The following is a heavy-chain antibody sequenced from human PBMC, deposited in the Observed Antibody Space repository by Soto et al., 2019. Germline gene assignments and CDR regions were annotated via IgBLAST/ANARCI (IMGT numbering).Heavy chain of an antibody. D-gene: IGHD4-17*01. CDR3: AGCYGEYFYGMDV. V-gene: IGHV2-26*01. Sequence: SGPTLVNPTETLTLTCTVSGFSLSNARMGVSWIRQPPGKALEWLAHIFSNDEKSYSTSLKSRLTISKDTSKSQVVLTMTNMDPVDKATYYGAGCYGEYFYGMDVWGQGTTVTVSS. J-gene: IGHJ6*02. CDR2: IFSNDEK. CDR1: GFSLSNARMG.